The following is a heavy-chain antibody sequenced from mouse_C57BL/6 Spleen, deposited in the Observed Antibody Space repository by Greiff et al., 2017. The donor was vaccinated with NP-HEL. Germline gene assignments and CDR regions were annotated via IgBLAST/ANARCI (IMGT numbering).Heavy chain of an antibody. CDR2: INYDGSST. V-gene: IGHV5-16*01. CDR1: GFTFSDYY. D-gene: IGHD1-3*01. J-gene: IGHJ4*01. CDR3: ARERDSGYYAMDY. Sequence: EVQLVESEGGLVQPGSSVKLSCTASGFTFSDYYMEWVRQVPEKGLEWVANINYDGSSTYYLDSLKGRFIISRDNANNILYLHMSSLKSEDTATYYSARERDSGYYAMDYWGQGTSVTVSS.